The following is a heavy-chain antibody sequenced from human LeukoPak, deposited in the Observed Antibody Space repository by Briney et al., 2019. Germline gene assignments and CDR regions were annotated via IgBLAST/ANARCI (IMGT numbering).Heavy chain of an antibody. Sequence: SETLSLTCSVSGGSISSGSYYWDWLRQPPGKGLEWIGSIYYSGSTYYNPSLKGRVTISVDTSKNQFSLKLSSVTAADTAVYYCAKRDTAMVIDYWGQGTLVTVSS. V-gene: IGHV4-39*01. D-gene: IGHD5-18*01. CDR2: IYYSGST. CDR3: AKRDTAMVIDY. CDR1: GGSISSGSYY. J-gene: IGHJ4*02.